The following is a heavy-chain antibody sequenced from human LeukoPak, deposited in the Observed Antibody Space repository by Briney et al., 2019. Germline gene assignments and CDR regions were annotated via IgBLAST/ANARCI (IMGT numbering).Heavy chain of an antibody. D-gene: IGHD3-10*01. CDR2: MYYSGTT. CDR3: ARDALWFGESDIYYGMDV. Sequence: PSETLSLTCTGSGGSISSYYWSWIRQPPGKGLEWIGYMYYSGTTNYNPSLKSRVTMSVDTSKNQFSLKLSSVTAADTAVYYCARDALWFGESDIYYGMDVWGQGTTVTVSS. J-gene: IGHJ6*02. V-gene: IGHV4-59*12. CDR1: GGSISSYY.